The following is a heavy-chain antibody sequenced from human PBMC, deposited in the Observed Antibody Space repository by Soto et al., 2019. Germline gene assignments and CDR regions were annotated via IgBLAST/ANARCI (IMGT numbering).Heavy chain of an antibody. Sequence: PGGSLRLSCAVSGFTFSSYAMHWVRQAPGKGLEYVSAISSNGGSTYYANSVKGRFTISRDNSKNTLYLQMGSLRAEDMAVYYCARQWLDSYYFDYWGQGTLVTV. J-gene: IGHJ4*02. V-gene: IGHV3-64*01. CDR2: ISSNGGST. D-gene: IGHD6-19*01. CDR1: GFTFSSYA. CDR3: ARQWLDSYYFDY.